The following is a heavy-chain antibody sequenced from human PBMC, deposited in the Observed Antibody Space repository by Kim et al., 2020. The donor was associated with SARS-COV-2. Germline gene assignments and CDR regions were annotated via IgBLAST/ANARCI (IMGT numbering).Heavy chain of an antibody. Sequence: SETLSLTCAVHGESFSGFYWSWIRQSPRKGLEWIAEVNFRGSTNYNPSLKSRVTVSVDTSKNQFSMNLTSVTAPDTAVYFCARGWNYFGSGAYLYWGQGTPVTVSS. J-gene: IGHJ4*02. CDR1: GESFSGFY. V-gene: IGHV4-34*01. CDR3: ARGWNYFGSGAYLY. D-gene: IGHD3-10*01. CDR2: VNFRGST.